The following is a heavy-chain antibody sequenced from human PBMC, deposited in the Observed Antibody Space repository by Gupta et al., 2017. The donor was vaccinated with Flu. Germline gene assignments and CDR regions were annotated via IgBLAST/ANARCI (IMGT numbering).Heavy chain of an antibody. D-gene: IGHD4-11*01. Sequence: EVQLVESGGGLVQPGGSLRLSCAASGFIFRSYWMNWVRQAPGKGLVWVSRINSDGTSTNYADSVKGRFTISRDNAANTLYLQLNSLRADDTAVYYCARDYRAMDAWGKGTTVTVSS. J-gene: IGHJ6*03. CDR3: ARDYRAMDA. CDR1: GFIFRSYW. CDR2: INSDGTST. V-gene: IGHV3-74*01.